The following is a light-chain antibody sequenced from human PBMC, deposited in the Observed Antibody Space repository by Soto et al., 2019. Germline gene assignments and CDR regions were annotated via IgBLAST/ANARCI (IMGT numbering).Light chain of an antibody. J-gene: IGLJ2*01. CDR2: EVS. CDR1: SSDVGSYNL. CDR3: CSYAGSSTPHVV. Sequence: QSALTQPASVSGSPGQSITISCTGTSSDVGSYNLVSWYQQHPGKAPKPMIYEVSKRPSGVSNRFSGSKSGNTASLTISGLQAEDEADYYCCSYAGSSTPHVVFGGGTKLTVL. V-gene: IGLV2-23*02.